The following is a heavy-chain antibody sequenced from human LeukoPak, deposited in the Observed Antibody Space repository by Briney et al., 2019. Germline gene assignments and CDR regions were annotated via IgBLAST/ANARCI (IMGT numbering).Heavy chain of an antibody. CDR1: GGTFSSYA. V-gene: IGHV1-2*02. CDR3: ASGYSGYDPYNFDY. J-gene: IGHJ4*02. Sequence: GASVKVSCKASGGTFSSYAISWVRQAPGQGLEWMGWINPNSGGTNYAQKFQGRVTMTRDTSISTAYMELSRLRSDDTAVYYCASGYSGYDPYNFDYWGQGTLVTVSS. D-gene: IGHD5-12*01. CDR2: INPNSGGT.